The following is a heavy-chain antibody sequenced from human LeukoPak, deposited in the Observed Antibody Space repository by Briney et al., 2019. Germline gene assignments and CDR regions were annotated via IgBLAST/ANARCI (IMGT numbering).Heavy chain of an antibody. CDR2: ISSSSSYI. Sequence: PGGSLRLSCAASGFTFSSYSMNWVRQAPGKGLEWVSSISSSSSYIYYADSVKGRFTISRDNAKNSLYLQMNSLRAEDTAVYYCARDLASGTPLDCRGQGTLVTVSS. D-gene: IGHD1-7*01. CDR3: ARDLASGTPLDC. V-gene: IGHV3-21*01. J-gene: IGHJ4*02. CDR1: GFTFSSYS.